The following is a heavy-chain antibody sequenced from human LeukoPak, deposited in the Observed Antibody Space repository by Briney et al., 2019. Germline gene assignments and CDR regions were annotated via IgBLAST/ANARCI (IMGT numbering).Heavy chain of an antibody. J-gene: IGHJ4*02. CDR3: ARVSHIVVVTAADY. CDR2: ISAYNGNT. CDR1: GYTFTSYG. V-gene: IGHV1-18*01. D-gene: IGHD2-21*02. Sequence: ASVKVSCKASGYTFTSYGISWVRQAPGQGLEWMGWISAYNGNTNYAQKLQGRVTMTTDTSTSTAYMELRSLRSDDTAVYYCARVSHIVVVTAADYWGQGTLVTVSS.